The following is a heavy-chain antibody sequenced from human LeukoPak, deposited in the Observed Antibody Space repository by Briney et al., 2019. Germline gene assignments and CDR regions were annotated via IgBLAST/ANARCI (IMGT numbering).Heavy chain of an antibody. J-gene: IGHJ4*02. D-gene: IGHD6-13*01. CDR1: GFTFSSYA. V-gene: IGHV3-30-3*01. CDR2: ISFDGSNK. Sequence: GRSLRLSCAASGFTFSSYAMHWGRQAPGKGLEWVAVISFDGSNKYYADSVKGRFTISRDNSKNTLYLQVNSLRAEDTAVYYCARDIRYSSSWRFDYWGRGTLVTVSS. CDR3: ARDIRYSSSWRFDY.